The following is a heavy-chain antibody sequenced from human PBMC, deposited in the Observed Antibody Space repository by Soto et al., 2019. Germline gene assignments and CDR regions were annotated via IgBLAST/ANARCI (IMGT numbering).Heavy chain of an antibody. V-gene: IGHV4-59*02. Sequence: SETLSLTCSVSGDSVSSYYWSWIRQPPGKGLEWIGYVYYDGSTNYNPSLETRVTISIDTSKNQVSLKLNSVTAADTAVYHCARGRRYPTVYYGLDVWGQGTTVTVSS. D-gene: IGHD3-9*01. CDR3: ARGRRYPTVYYGLDV. CDR1: GDSVSSYY. J-gene: IGHJ6*02. CDR2: VYYDGST.